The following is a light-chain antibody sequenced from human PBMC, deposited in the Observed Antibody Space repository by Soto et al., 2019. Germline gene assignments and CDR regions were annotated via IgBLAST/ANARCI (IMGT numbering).Light chain of an antibody. CDR1: QSVTSSH. Sequence: EIVLTQSPGTLSLSPGERATLSCRASQSVTSSHLAWYQQKPGQAPRLLIYGASIRATGIPDRFSGSGSGTDFTFTISRLESEDVAVYFCQQYGSSPLTFGGGTKVEIK. J-gene: IGKJ4*01. CDR3: QQYGSSPLT. V-gene: IGKV3-20*01. CDR2: GAS.